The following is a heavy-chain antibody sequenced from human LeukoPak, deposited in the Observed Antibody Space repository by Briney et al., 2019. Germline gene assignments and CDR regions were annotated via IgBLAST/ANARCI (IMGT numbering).Heavy chain of an antibody. J-gene: IGHJ6*03. CDR1: GYTFTSYD. Sequence: ASVKVSCKASGYTFTSYDINWVRQATGQGLEWMGWMNPNSGNTGYAQKFQGRVTMTRNTSISTAYMELSSLRSEDTAVYYCARGRRGMVRGVIIRAYYYYMDVWGKGTTVTISS. D-gene: IGHD3-10*01. CDR2: MNPNSGNT. V-gene: IGHV1-8*01. CDR3: ARGRRGMVRGVIIRAYYYYMDV.